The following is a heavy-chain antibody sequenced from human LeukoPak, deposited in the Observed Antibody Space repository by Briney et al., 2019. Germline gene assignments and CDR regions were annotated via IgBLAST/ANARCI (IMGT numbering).Heavy chain of an antibody. D-gene: IGHD1-26*01. CDR3: ARGLSGRYYKNDY. J-gene: IGHJ4*02. V-gene: IGHV1-69*01. CDR2: IIPIFGTA. Sequence: SVKVSCKASGGTFSSYAISWVRQAPGQGLEWMGGIIPIFGTANYAQKFQGRVTITADESTSTAYMELSSLRSEDTAVYYCARGLSGRYYKNDYWGQGTLVTVSS. CDR1: GGTFSSYA.